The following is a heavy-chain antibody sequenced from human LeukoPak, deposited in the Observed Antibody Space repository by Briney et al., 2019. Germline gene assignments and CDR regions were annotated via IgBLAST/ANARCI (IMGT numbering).Heavy chain of an antibody. CDR1: GFTFINYA. J-gene: IGHJ4*02. V-gene: IGHV3-23*01. Sequence: GGSLRLSCAASGFTFINYAMSWIRQAPGKGLEWVSSINGGGHSTYYADSVKGRFTISRDNSENTLYLQMESLGAEDTAVYYCAKAYRNGDCPSGGNWGQGTLVTVSS. CDR2: INGGGHST. CDR3: AKAYRNGDCPSGGN. D-gene: IGHD2-21*02.